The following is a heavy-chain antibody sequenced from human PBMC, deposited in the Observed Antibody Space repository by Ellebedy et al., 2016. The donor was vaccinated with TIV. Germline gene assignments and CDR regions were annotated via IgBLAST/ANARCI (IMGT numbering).Heavy chain of an antibody. CDR3: AKNNGGSGPNWFAP. D-gene: IGHD2-15*01. CDR2: IGTTGAYI. Sequence: GESLKISXAASGFSFSSYRMNRVRQTPERGLEWVSSIGTTGAYIFYADSVKGRFTISRDNAKNSLYFEMTNLRGEDTATYYCAKNNGGSGPNWFAPWGQGTLVTVSS. J-gene: IGHJ5*02. V-gene: IGHV3-21*06. CDR1: GFSFSSYR.